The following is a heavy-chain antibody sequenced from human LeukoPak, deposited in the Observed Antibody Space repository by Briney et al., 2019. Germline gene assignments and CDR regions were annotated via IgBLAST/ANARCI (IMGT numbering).Heavy chain of an antibody. V-gene: IGHV1-46*01. J-gene: IGHJ4*02. Sequence: ASVKVSCKASGYTFTSYYMHWVRQAPGQGLEWMGIINPSGGSTSYAQKFQDRVTITRDTSASTAYMELTNLTSEDTAVYYCARGPRAAADDYWGQGSLVTVSS. D-gene: IGHD6-13*01. CDR1: GYTFTSYY. CDR3: ARGPRAAADDY. CDR2: INPSGGST.